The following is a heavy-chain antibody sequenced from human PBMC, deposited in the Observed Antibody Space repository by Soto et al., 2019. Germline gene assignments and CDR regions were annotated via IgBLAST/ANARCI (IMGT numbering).Heavy chain of an antibody. CDR1: GDSFTDYY. V-gene: IGHV1-46*01. D-gene: IGHD3-3*01. CDR3: AGERNYDFWSGYSSYGMDV. Sequence: QVQLIQSVAEVRKPGASVKVSCKASGDSFTDYYFHWVRQAPGQSLEWMGIINSTGGSPTYAQKFLGRVTMTRDRSTNTVYIELSRLKSGDTAVYYCAGERNYDFWSGYSSYGMDVWGQGTTVSVCS. J-gene: IGHJ6*02. CDR2: INSTGGSP.